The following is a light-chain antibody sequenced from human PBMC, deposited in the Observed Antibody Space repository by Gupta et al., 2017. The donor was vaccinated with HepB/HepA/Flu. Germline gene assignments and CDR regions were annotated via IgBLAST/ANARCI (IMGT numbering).Light chain of an antibody. J-gene: IGLJ3*02. V-gene: IGLV7-46*01. CDR3: LHSNSGFWV. CDR1: TEGVNDAHF. Sequence: QAVVTQEPSLTVSPGETITFTCGSSTEGVNDAHFPYWFQQKPGQAPLTLIHDTKGRNAVTPARFAGSFFGGNAVLTLSGAQAEDDEYYYCLHSNSGFWVFGGGTKLTVL. CDR2: DTK.